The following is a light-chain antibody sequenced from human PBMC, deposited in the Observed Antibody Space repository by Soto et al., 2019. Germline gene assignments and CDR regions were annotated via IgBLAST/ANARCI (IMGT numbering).Light chain of an antibody. Sequence: QSVLTQPASVSGSPGQSSTISCTGTSSDIGTYKYVSLFQHHPGKAPKLIIFEVSNRPSGISDRFSGFKSANTAYLTISGVQPEDEADYHGSSYTPSKTVVFGGGTKVPVL. V-gene: IGLV2-14*01. CDR1: SSDIGTYKY. J-gene: IGLJ2*01. CDR2: EVS. CDR3: SSYTPSKTVV.